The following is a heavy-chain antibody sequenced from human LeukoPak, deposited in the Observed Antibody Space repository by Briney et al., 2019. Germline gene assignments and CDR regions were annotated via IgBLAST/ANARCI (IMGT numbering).Heavy chain of an antibody. J-gene: IGHJ3*02. D-gene: IGHD6-13*01. CDR1: GFTFSSYE. V-gene: IGHV3-48*03. CDR2: ISSSVITI. Sequence: GGSLRLSCAASGFTFSSYEMNSVPQAPGKGLEWVSYISSSVITIYYAHSVKGRFTLSTDNAKNSLYLQMNSLRAEDTAVYYCAREDSLYSSSWADAFDIWGQGTMVTVSS. CDR3: AREDSLYSSSWADAFDI.